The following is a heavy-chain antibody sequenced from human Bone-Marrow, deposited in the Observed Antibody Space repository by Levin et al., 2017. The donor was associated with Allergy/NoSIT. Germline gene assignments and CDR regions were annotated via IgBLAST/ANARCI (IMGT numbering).Heavy chain of an antibody. D-gene: IGHD6-19*01. J-gene: IGHJ4*02. CDR1: GFTFSDYY. V-gene: IGHV3-11*01. CDR2: ISGYNSHM. CDR3: ARGYSTGWFPPRLDY. Sequence: GGSLRLSCAASGFTFSDYYMSWIRQTPGKGLEWISYISGYNSHMYNGDSVKGRFTISRDNDKNLVYLQMDSLRVDDSAVYYCARGYSTGWFPPRLDYWGQGILVTVSS.